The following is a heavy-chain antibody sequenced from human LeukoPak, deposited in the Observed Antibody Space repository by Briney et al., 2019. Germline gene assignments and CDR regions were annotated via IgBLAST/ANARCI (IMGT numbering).Heavy chain of an antibody. CDR2: INHSGST. D-gene: IGHD3-16*02. CDR1: GVSITDYY. V-gene: IGHV4-34*01. Sequence: SETLSLTCTVSGVSITDYYWSWIRQPPGKGLEWIGEINHSGSTKHNPSLKSRVTISVDTSKNQISLKLSSVTAADTSVYYCARRTFGGVIKYWGQGTLVTVSS. CDR3: ARRTFGGVIKY. J-gene: IGHJ4*02.